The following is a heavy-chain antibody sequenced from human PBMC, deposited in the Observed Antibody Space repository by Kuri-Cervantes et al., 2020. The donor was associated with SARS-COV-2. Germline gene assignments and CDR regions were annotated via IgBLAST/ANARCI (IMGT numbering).Heavy chain of an antibody. CDR2: ISYDKNNN. D-gene: IGHD2-2*01. J-gene: IGHJ5*02. Sequence: GESLKISCAASGFTFSSYIMHWVRQAPGKGLEWVAFISYDKNNNYYADSVKGRFTISRDNSKNTLYLQMNSLRPEDTAVCYCARETGVLDFVVVPSARYNWFDPWGQGTLVTVSS. V-gene: IGHV3-30-3*01. CDR3: ARETGVLDFVVVPSARYNWFDP. CDR1: GFTFSSYI.